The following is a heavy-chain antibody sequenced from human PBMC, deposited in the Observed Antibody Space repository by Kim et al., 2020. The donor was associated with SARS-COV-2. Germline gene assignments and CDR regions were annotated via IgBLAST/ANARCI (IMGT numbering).Heavy chain of an antibody. D-gene: IGHD4-17*01. Sequence: GGSLRLSCAASGFTFSSYDMHWVRQAPGKGLEWVAVISNDGNNKYYADSVKGRFTISRDNSKNTLYLQMNSLRAEDTAVYYCAKDLRPYYNYYVMDVWGQGTTVTVSS. CDR3: AKDLRPYYNYYVMDV. V-gene: IGHV3-30*18. CDR2: ISNDGNNK. J-gene: IGHJ6*02. CDR1: GFTFSSYD.